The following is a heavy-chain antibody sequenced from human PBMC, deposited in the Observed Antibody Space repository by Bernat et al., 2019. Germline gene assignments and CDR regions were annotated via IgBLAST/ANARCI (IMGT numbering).Heavy chain of an antibody. J-gene: IGHJ3*02. CDR3: AGVFCWDFWSGYYKGEGGGAFDI. CDR2: ISAYNGNT. Sequence: QVQLVQSGAEVKKPGASVKVSCKASGYTFTSYGISWVRQAPVQGLEWMGWISAYNGNTNYAQKLQGRVTMTTDTSTSTAYMELRSLSSDETAVYYCAGVFCWDFWSGYYKGEGGGAFDIWGQGTMVTVSS. D-gene: IGHD3-3*01. V-gene: IGHV1-18*01. CDR1: GYTFTSYG.